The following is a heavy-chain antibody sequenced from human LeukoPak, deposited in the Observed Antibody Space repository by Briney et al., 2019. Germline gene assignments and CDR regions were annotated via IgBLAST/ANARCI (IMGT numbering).Heavy chain of an antibody. CDR1: GGSISSYY. V-gene: IGHV4-59*01. Sequence: SETLSLTCTVSGGSISSYYWSWVRPPPGEGLEWIGYIYYSGSTNYNPSLKSRVTISVDTSKNQFSLKLSSVTAADTAVYYCARVALSYYDSSGYYIDYWGQGTLVTVSS. CDR2: IYYSGST. CDR3: ARVALSYYDSSGYYIDY. D-gene: IGHD3-22*01. J-gene: IGHJ4*02.